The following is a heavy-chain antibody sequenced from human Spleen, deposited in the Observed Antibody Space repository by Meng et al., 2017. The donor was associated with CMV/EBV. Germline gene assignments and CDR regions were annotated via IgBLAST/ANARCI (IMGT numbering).Heavy chain of an antibody. CDR1: GFSLSTSGMC. CDR2: IDWDDDK. V-gene: IGHV2-70*17. Sequence: SGPTLVKPTQTLTLTCTFPGFSLSTSGMCVSWIRQPPGKALEWLARIDWDDDKFFSTSLRTRLTISKDTSKNQVVLTMTNMDPVDTATYYCARSASNYYYYGMDVWGQGTTVTVSS. J-gene: IGHJ6*02. CDR3: ARSASNYYYYGMDV.